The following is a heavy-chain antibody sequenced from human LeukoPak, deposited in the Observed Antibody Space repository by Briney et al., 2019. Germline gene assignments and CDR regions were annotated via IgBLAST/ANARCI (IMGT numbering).Heavy chain of an antibody. CDR3: AKDERNWNYNLASQTYD. D-gene: IGHD1-7*01. V-gene: IGHV3-23*01. J-gene: IGHJ4*02. Sequence: GSLRLFCAASGIRFSSYSMSWVRQAPGKGVEGVSAIRGSGVSTYYADSVKGRFTVSRDNSKNTLYLQMSSLRAEDTAVYYCAKDERNWNYNLASQTYDWGQGTLVTVSS. CDR1: GIRFSSYS. CDR2: IRGSGVST.